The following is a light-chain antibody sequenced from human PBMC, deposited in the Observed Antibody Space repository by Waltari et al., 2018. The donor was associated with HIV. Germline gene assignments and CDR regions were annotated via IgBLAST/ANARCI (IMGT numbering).Light chain of an antibody. J-gene: IGKJ2*01. Sequence: EIVMTQSQATLSVSPGEEATLSCRASQSVSSNLAWYQQKPGQAPRLLIYGASTRATGIPARFSGSGSGTEFTLNISSLQSEDFAVYYCQQDNNWPPAYTFGQGTKLEIK. V-gene: IGKV3-15*01. CDR3: QQDNNWPPAYT. CDR1: QSVSSN. CDR2: GAS.